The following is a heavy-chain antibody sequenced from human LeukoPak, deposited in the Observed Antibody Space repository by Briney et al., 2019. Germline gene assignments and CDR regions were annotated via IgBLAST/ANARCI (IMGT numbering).Heavy chain of an antibody. Sequence: GGSLRLSCVGSGFTFSSFWMNWVRQAPGKGLEWVGNINEDGSQKTHVESVKGRFTISRDNAKNVLFLQMNSLRAEDTGLYYCARGRPTPGTDYWGQGTLVTVSS. J-gene: IGHJ4*02. CDR2: INEDGSQK. CDR1: GFTFSSFW. CDR3: ARGRPTPGTDY. V-gene: IGHV3-7*04. D-gene: IGHD6-13*01.